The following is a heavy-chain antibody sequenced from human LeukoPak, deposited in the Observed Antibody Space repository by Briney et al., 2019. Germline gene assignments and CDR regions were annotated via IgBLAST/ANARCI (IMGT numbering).Heavy chain of an antibody. V-gene: IGHV3-33*01. D-gene: IGHD2-2*01. CDR2: IWYDGSGK. CDR1: GFRFSDSG. CDR3: ARGCSSTSCYGFDY. J-gene: IGHJ4*02. Sequence: PGGSLRLSCAASGFRFSDSGMHWVRQSPGKGLEWVAIIWYDGSGKYYADSVKGRFTISRDNSKNTLYLQMNSLRAEDTAVYYCARGCSSTSCYGFDYWGQGTLVTVSS.